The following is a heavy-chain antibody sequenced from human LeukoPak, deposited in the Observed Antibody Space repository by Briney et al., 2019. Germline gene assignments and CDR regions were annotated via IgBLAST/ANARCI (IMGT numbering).Heavy chain of an antibody. Sequence: ASVKVSCKASGYTFTSYYMHWVRQAPGQGLEWMGIINPSGGSTSYAQKFRGRVTMTRDTSTSTVYMELSSLRSEDTAVYYCARAANYYGSGSNWFDPWGQGTLVTVSS. CDR1: GYTFTSYY. CDR2: INPSGGST. J-gene: IGHJ5*02. CDR3: ARAANYYGSGSNWFDP. V-gene: IGHV1-46*01. D-gene: IGHD3-10*01.